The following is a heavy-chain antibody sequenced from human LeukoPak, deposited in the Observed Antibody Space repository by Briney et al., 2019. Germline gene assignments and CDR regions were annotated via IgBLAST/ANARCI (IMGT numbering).Heavy chain of an antibody. CDR1: GFTFSSYW. CDR3: ARDRALYDSRRGYYYTEDDY. CDR2: INQDGSEK. D-gene: IGHD3-22*01. Sequence: GGSLRLSCAASGFTFSSYWMSWVRQAPGKGLEWVASINQDGSEKYYVDSVKGRFSISRDNAKSSLYLQMNTLRADDTAVYYCARDRALYDSRRGYYYTEDDYWGQGTLVTVSS. V-gene: IGHV3-7*01. J-gene: IGHJ4*02.